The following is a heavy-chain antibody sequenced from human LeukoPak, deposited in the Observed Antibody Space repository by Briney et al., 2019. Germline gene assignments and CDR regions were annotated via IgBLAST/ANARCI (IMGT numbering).Heavy chain of an antibody. D-gene: IGHD3-16*01. V-gene: IGHV3-30*18. Sequence: PGGSLRLSCAASGFTFDDYGMHWVRQAPGKGLEWVAVISYDGSNKYYADSVKGRFTISRDNSKNTLYLQMNSLRAEDTAVYYCAKLIYYYYYMDVWGKGTTVTVSS. CDR2: ISYDGSNK. CDR3: AKLIYYYYYMDV. J-gene: IGHJ6*03. CDR1: GFTFDDYG.